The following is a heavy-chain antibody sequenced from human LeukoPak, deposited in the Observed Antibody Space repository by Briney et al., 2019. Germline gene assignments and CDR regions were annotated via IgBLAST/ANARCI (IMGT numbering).Heavy chain of an antibody. V-gene: IGHV3-48*03. CDR3: ARDTGFPGR. Sequence: GGSLRLSCAASGFTFSSYEMNWVCQAPGKGLEWVSYISSSGSTIYYAAFVKGRFTISRDHVKHSLYLQMNSLRAEDTAVYYCARDTGFPGRWGQGTLVTVSS. J-gene: IGHJ4*02. CDR2: ISSSGSTI. D-gene: IGHD2-8*02. CDR1: GFTFSSYE.